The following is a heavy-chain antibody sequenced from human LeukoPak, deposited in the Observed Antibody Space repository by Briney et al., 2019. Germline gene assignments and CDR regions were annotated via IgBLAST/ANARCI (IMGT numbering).Heavy chain of an antibody. CDR2: IYYSGST. V-gene: IGHV4-39*06. Sequence: SETLSLTCTVSGGSISSRSYYWGWIRQPPGKGLEWIGSIYYSGSTYYNPSLKSRVPISVDTSKNQFTLKLSSVTAADTAVYYCARGCEPPVGNWCDPGGQGTLVTVSS. CDR1: GGSISSRSYY. CDR3: ARGCEPPVGNWCDP. J-gene: IGHJ5*02.